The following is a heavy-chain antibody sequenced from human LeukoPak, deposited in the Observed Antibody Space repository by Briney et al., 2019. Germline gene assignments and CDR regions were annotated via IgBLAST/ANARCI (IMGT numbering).Heavy chain of an antibody. CDR2: ISSSSSYI. D-gene: IGHD3-10*01. Sequence: GALRLSCAASGFTFSSYSMNWVRQAPGKGLEWVSSISSSSSYIYYADSVKGRFTISRDNAKNSLYLQMNSLRAEDTAVYYCAKDLLWFGEGNQTFDPWGQGTLVTVSS. CDR1: GFTFSSYS. J-gene: IGHJ5*02. V-gene: IGHV3-21*04. CDR3: AKDLLWFGEGNQTFDP.